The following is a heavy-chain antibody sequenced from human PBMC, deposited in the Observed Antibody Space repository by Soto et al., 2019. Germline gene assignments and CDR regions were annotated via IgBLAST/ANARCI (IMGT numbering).Heavy chain of an antibody. CDR3: ARDGYCTNGVCPQSHLDYYYYYMDV. CDR1: GFTFSSYS. J-gene: IGHJ6*03. Sequence: GGSLRLSCAASGFTFSSYSMNWVRQAPGKGLEWVSSISSSSSYIYYADSVKGRFTISRDNAKNSLYLQMNSLGAEDTAVYYCARDGYCTNGVCPQSHLDYYYYYMDVWGKGTTVTVSS. V-gene: IGHV3-21*01. D-gene: IGHD2-8*01. CDR2: ISSSSSYI.